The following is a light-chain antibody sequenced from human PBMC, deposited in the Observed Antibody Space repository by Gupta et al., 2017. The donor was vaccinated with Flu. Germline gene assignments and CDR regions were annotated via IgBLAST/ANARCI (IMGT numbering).Light chain of an antibody. Sequence: EIVLTQSPGTLSLSPGERATLSCRASQSLSANYLAWYQLKFGQAPRLVIYGASSRATGTPDRVSGSGSGTDFTLTISRLETEEFAVYYCHQYETAPNTFGGGTKVEIK. CDR3: HQYETAPNT. V-gene: IGKV3-20*01. CDR2: GAS. CDR1: QSLSANY. J-gene: IGKJ4*01.